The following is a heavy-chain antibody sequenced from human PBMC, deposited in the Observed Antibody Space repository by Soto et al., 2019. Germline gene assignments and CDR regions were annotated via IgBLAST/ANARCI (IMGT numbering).Heavy chain of an antibody. CDR3: ARDIMITFGGVNPDAFDI. D-gene: IGHD3-16*01. CDR1: GGTFSSYA. V-gene: IGHV1-18*01. CDR2: ISAYNGNT. Sequence: GASVKVSCKASGGTFSSYAISWVRQAPGQGLEWMGWISAYNGNTNYAQKLQGRVTMTTDTSTSTAYMELRSLRSDDTAVYYCARDIMITFGGVNPDAFDIWGQGTMVTVSS. J-gene: IGHJ3*02.